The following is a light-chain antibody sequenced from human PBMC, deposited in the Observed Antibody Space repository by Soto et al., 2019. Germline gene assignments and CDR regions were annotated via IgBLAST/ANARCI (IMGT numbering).Light chain of an antibody. CDR3: QQYESSPYT. CDR1: QSVSSY. V-gene: IGKV3-20*01. J-gene: IGKJ2*01. Sequence: EIVLTQSPGTLSLSPGERASLSCGASQSVSSYLAWYQQKPGQAPRLVIYGASRRATGIPDRVSGSGSGTDFTLTISRLEPEDFAVYYCQQYESSPYTFGQGTMLEIK. CDR2: GAS.